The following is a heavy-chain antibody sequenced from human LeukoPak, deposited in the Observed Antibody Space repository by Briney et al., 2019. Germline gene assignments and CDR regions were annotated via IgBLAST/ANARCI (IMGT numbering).Heavy chain of an antibody. Sequence: SETLSLTCTVSGGSISSGSYYWSWIRQPAGKGLEWIGRIYSSGSTNYSPSLKSRVTISLDTSKNQFSLKLSSVTAADTAVYYCARGYSTWSSDYWGQGTLVTVSS. CDR2: IYSSGST. J-gene: IGHJ4*02. CDR3: ARGYSTWSSDY. D-gene: IGHD6-13*01. V-gene: IGHV4-61*02. CDR1: GGSISSGSYY.